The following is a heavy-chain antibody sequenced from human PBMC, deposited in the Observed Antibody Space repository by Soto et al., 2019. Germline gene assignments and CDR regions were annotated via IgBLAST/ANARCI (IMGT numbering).Heavy chain of an antibody. CDR1: GGSISSSSYY. Sequence: QLQLQESGPGLVKPSETLSLTCTVSGGSISSSSYYWGWIRQPPGKGLEWIGSIYYSGSTYYNPSLKSRVTISVDTSKNQFSLKLSSVTAADTAVYYCARHGPLYGDYFYNWFDPWGQGTLVTVSS. CDR2: IYYSGST. V-gene: IGHV4-39*01. D-gene: IGHD4-17*01. J-gene: IGHJ5*02. CDR3: ARHGPLYGDYFYNWFDP.